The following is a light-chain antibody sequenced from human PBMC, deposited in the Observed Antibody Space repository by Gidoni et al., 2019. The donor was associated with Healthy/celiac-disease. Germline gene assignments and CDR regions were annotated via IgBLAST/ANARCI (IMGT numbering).Light chain of an antibody. CDR1: QSVSSN. V-gene: IGKV3-15*01. J-gene: IGKJ1*01. CDR2: GAS. Sequence: EIVMTQSPATLSVSPGERATLSCRASQSVSSNLAWYQQKPGQAPRLLIYGASTRATGIPARFNGNGSGTEFTLTISSLQSEDFAVYYCQRYNNWPRTFGQGTKVEIK. CDR3: QRYNNWPRT.